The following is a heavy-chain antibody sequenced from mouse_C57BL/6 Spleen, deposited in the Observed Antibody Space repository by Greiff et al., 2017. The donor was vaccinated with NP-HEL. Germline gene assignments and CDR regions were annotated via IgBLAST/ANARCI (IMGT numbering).Heavy chain of an antibody. V-gene: IGHV1-61*01. CDR2: IYPSDSET. CDR3: ARWTTGWYFDV. Sequence: QVQLKQPGAELVRPGSSVKLSCKASGYTFTSYWMDWVKQRPGQGLEWIGNIYPSDSETHYNQKFKDKATLTVDKSSSTAYMQLSSLTSEDSAVYYCARWTTGWYFDVWGTGTTVTVSS. D-gene: IGHD1-1*01. CDR1: GYTFTSYW. J-gene: IGHJ1*03.